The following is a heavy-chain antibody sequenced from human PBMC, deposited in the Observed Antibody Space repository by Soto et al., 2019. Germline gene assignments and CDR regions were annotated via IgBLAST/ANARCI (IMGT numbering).Heavy chain of an antibody. CDR1: GSTFNNFA. V-gene: IGHV1-69*06. Sequence: QVVLLQSGSEVKEPGSSVRLSCQVSGSTFNNFAFSWVRQAPGQGPEWLGGIVVMSNAADYSQRFQDRVIINADTSTSPLYMELGSLTFDDTAVYYCARAINRWEVNYYFDYWGQGTLVTVSS. CDR2: IVVMSNAA. D-gene: IGHD1-26*01. J-gene: IGHJ4*02. CDR3: ARAINRWEVNYYFDY.